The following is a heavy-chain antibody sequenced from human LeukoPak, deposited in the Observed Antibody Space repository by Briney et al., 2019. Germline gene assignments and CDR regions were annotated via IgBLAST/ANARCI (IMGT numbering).Heavy chain of an antibody. J-gene: IGHJ3*02. CDR3: ARFQYYDILTGYYGAFDI. Sequence: GASVKVSCKASGYTFTSYGIRWVRQAPGQGLEWMGWISAYHGNTNYAQTLQGRVTMTTDTSTSTAYMELRSLRSDDTAVYYWARFQYYDILTGYYGAFDIWGQGTMDTVSS. V-gene: IGHV1-18*01. D-gene: IGHD3-9*01. CDR2: ISAYHGNT. CDR1: GYTFTSYG.